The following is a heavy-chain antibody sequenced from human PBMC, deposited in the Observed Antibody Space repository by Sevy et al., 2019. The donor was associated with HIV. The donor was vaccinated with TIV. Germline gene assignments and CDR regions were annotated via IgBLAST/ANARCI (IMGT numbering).Heavy chain of an antibody. D-gene: IGHD6-13*01. V-gene: IGHV4-34*01. Sequence: SETLSLTCAVYGGSFSGYYWSWIRQPPGKGLESIGEINHSGSTNYNPSLKSRVTISVDTSKNQFSLKLSSVTAADTAVYYCARGPPLAAAGTQTFDYWGQGTLVTVSS. CDR3: ARGPPLAAAGTQTFDY. CDR1: GGSFSGYY. J-gene: IGHJ4*02. CDR2: INHSGST.